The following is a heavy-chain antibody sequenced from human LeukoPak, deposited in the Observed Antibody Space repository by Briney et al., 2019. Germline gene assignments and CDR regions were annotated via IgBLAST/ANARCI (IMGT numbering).Heavy chain of an antibody. CDR3: AREKDGGSYWRFDS. D-gene: IGHD1-26*01. J-gene: IGHJ4*02. CDR2: IKQDGSEK. CDR1: GFTFSSYW. Sequence: GGSLRLSCAVSGFTFSSYWMSWVRQAPGKGLEWVANIKQDGSEKNSVDSVKGRFTISRDNAKNSLYLQMNSLRAEDTAVYYCAREKDGGSYWRFDSWGQGTLVTVSS. V-gene: IGHV3-7*01.